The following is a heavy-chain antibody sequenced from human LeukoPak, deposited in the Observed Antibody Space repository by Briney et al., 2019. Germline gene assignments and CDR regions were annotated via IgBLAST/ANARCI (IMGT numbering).Heavy chain of an antibody. Sequence: PGGSLRLSCAASGFTSSSYEMNWVRQAPGKGLEWVSYISSSGSTIYYADSVKGRFTISRGNAKSSLYLQMNSLRAEDTAVYYCARESIDYGDYERFDYWGQGTLVTVSS. V-gene: IGHV3-48*03. J-gene: IGHJ4*02. D-gene: IGHD4-17*01. CDR2: ISSSGSTI. CDR1: GFTSSSYE. CDR3: ARESIDYGDYERFDY.